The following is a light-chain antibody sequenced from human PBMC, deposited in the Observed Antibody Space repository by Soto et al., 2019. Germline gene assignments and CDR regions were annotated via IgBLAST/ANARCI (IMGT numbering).Light chain of an antibody. V-gene: IGKV3-15*01. CDR2: SAS. J-gene: IGKJ5*01. CDR1: QSVRTN. Sequence: EIVMTQYPDTLSVSPGETVTLSCRASQSVRTNLAWYQHKPGQSPRLLIYSASIRATGIPARFSGNGSGTEFTLTISSLQSEDSAVYYCQQYNNWPPITFGQGTRLEI. CDR3: QQYNNWPPIT.